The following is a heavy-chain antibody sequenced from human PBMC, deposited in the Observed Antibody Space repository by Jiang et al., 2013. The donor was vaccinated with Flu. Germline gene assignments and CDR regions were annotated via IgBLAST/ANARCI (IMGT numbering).Heavy chain of an antibody. D-gene: IGHD3-22*01. Sequence: LLKPSETLSLTCTVSGGSISSYYWSWIRQPPGKGLEWIGYIYYSGSTNYNPSLKSRVTISVDTSKNQFSLKLSSVTAADTAVYYCAGQGYYDSSGYWGYFDYWGQGTLVTVSS. CDR2: IYYSGST. V-gene: IGHV4-59*01. CDR3: AGQGYYDSSGYWGYFDY. J-gene: IGHJ4*02. CDR1: GGSISSYY.